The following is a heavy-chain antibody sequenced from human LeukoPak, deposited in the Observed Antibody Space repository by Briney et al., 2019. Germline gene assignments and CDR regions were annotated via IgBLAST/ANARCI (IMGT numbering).Heavy chain of an antibody. CDR1: GFTFSGYW. CDR2: VSPDGDNK. J-gene: IGHJ4*02. CDR3: ARDSDSGYGPFAS. V-gene: IGHV3-7*03. Sequence: GGSLRLSCAASGFTFSGYWMTWVRQAPGKGLEWVANVSPDGDNKRYVESVKGRFTISRDNAKNSFYLRMNSLRAEDTAVYYCARDSDSGYGPFASWGQGTLVTVSS. D-gene: IGHD5-12*01.